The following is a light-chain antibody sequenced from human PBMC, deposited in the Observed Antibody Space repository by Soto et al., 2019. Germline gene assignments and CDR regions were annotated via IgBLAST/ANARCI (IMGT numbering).Light chain of an antibody. V-gene: IGLV2-14*01. CDR2: DVS. CDR3: ISHTSTPSYV. J-gene: IGLJ1*01. Sequence: QPALTHLASVSGSPGQWITIFCTGTSSDVGGYNYVSWYQQHPGKAPKVIVYDVSNRPSGVSDRLSGSKSGNTASLTISWLQAEDEADYYCISHTSTPSYVFGTGTKVTVL. CDR1: SSDVGGYNY.